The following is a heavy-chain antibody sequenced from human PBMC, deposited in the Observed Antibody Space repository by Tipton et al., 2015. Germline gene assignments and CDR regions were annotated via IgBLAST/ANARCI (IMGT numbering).Heavy chain of an antibody. CDR3: ARARGRHGGLFDS. CDR1: SDSISKYY. D-gene: IGHD4-23*01. CDR2: IQYSGST. Sequence: TLSLTCSVSSDSISKYYWSWVRQPPGKELEWIGYIQYSGSTNYNPSLKSRVTISVDTSKTQFSLKMSSVTAPDTAVHYCARARGRHGGLFDSWGQGILVTVSS. V-gene: IGHV4-59*01. J-gene: IGHJ4*02.